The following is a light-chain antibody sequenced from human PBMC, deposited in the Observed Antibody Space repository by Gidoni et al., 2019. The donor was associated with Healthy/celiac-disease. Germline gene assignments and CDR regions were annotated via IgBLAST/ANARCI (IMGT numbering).Light chain of an antibody. V-gene: IGKV4-1*01. CDR1: KSVLYSSNNKNY. CDR3: QQYYSTPYT. CDR2: WAS. J-gene: IGKJ2*01. Sequence: DSVMTQYPESLAVSLGGRATINCKSSKSVLYSSNNKNYLAWYQQKPGQPPKLLIYWASTRESGVPDRFSGSGSGTDFTLTISSLQAEDVAVYYCQQYYSTPYTFGQGTKLEIK.